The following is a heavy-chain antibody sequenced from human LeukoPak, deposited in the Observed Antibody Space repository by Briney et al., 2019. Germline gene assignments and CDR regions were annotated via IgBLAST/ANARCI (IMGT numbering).Heavy chain of an antibody. D-gene: IGHD3-3*01. CDR3: ARDLYHDFWSGGI. CDR1: GYTFTSYA. J-gene: IGHJ6*02. CDR2: IYAGNGDT. Sequence: ASVKVSCKASGYTFTSYAFHWVRQAPGQRLEWLGWIYAGNGDTKHSQKFQDRLTITRDTSASTAYMELSSLRSEDTAVYYCARDLYHDFWSGGIWGQGTTVTVSS. V-gene: IGHV1-3*01.